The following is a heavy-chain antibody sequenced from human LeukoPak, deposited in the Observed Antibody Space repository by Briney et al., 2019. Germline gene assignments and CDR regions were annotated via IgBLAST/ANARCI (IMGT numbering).Heavy chain of an antibody. V-gene: IGHV3-7*01. CDR2: IKQDGSEK. D-gene: IGHD2-15*01. CDR3: ARAFAVVVAATDY. CDR1: GFTFSSYW. Sequence: GGSLRLSCAASGFTFSSYWMSWVRQAPGKGLEWVANIKQDGSEKYYVDSVKGRFTISRDNAKNSLYLQMNSLRAEDTAVYYCARAFAVVVAATDYWGQGTLVTVSS. J-gene: IGHJ4*02.